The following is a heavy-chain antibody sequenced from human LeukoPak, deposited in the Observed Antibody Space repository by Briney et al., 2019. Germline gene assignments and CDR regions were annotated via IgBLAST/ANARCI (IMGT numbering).Heavy chain of an antibody. V-gene: IGHV5-51*01. J-gene: IGHJ4*02. CDR3: ARLGTSATYFEF. CDR2: IYPGDSDT. D-gene: IGHD2-15*01. CDR1: GYSIIRNW. Sequence: GDSLKISCKGSGYSIIRNWICWVRQMPGKSLEWMAIIYPGDSDTRYSPSFQGQVTISADKSISTAYLQWSSLTASDTAMYYCARLGTSATYFEFWGQGTLVTVSS.